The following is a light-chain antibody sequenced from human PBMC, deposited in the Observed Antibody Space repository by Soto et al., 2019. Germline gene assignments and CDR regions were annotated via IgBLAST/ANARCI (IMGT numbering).Light chain of an antibody. CDR2: DVS. CDR3: SSYTSSSTLLYV. J-gene: IGLJ1*01. Sequence: QSALTQPASVSGSPGQSITISCTGTSSDVGGYNYVSWYQQHPGKAPKLMIYDVSNRPSGVSNRFSGSKSGNTASLTISGLQAEDAADYYCSSYTSSSTLLYVFGTGTKVTVI. V-gene: IGLV2-14*01. CDR1: SSDVGGYNY.